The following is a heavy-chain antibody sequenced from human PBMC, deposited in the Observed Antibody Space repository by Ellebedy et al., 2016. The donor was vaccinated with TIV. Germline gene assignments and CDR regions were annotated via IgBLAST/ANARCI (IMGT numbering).Heavy chain of an antibody. Sequence: ASVKVSXXASGYTFTSYGISWVRQAPGQGLEWMGWISAYNGNTNYAQKLQGRVTMTTDTSTSTAYMELRSLRSDDTAVYYCARDRGSGWLNRYYYYYGMDVWGQGTTVTVSS. V-gene: IGHV1-18*01. D-gene: IGHD6-19*01. CDR3: ARDRGSGWLNRYYYYYGMDV. J-gene: IGHJ6*02. CDR1: GYTFTSYG. CDR2: ISAYNGNT.